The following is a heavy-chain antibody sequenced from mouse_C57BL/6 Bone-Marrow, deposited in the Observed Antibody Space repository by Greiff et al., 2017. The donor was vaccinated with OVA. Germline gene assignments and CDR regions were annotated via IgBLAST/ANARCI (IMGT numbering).Heavy chain of an antibody. D-gene: IGHD1-1*01. J-gene: IGHJ2*01. V-gene: IGHV14-4*01. CDR2: IDPENGDT. CDR1: GFNIKDDY. Sequence: EVKLQESGAELVRPGASDKLSCTASGFNIKDDYMHWVKQRPEQGLEWIGWIDPENGDTEYASKFQGKATITADTSSNTAYLQLSSLTSEDTAVYYCTTFLITTVVATRLDYWGQGTTLTVSS. CDR3: TTFLITTVVATRLDY.